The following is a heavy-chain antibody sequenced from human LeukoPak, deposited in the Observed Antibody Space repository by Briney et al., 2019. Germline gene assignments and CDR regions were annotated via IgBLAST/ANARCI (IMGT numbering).Heavy chain of an antibody. V-gene: IGHV4-59*02. Sequence: SETLSLTCTVSGGSVKSYYWSWIRQSPGKGLEWIAYIHYSGSTNYNPSLKSRVTISVDTSKNQFSLKLSSVTAADTAVYYCARAGNYGYVDYWGQGTLVTVSS. J-gene: IGHJ4*02. CDR2: IHYSGST. D-gene: IGHD3-10*01. CDR1: GGSVKSYY. CDR3: ARAGNYGYVDY.